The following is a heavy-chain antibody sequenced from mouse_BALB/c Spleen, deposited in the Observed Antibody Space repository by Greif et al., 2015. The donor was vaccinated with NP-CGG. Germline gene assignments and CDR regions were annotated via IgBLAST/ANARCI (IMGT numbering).Heavy chain of an antibody. CDR3: ARDGRFSWFAY. Sequence: EVQGVESGGGLVKPGGSLKLSCAASGFTFSSYAMSWVRQSPEKRLEWVAGISSGGSYTYYPDTVTGRFTISRDNAKNTLYLEMSSLRSEDTAMYYCARDGRFSWFAYWGQGTLVTVSA. CDR2: ISSGGSYT. J-gene: IGHJ3*01. V-gene: IGHV5-9-4*01. CDR1: GFTFSSYA.